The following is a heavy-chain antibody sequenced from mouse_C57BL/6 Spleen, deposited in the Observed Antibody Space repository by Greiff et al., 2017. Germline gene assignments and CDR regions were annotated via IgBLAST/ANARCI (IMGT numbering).Heavy chain of an antibody. J-gene: IGHJ1*03. V-gene: IGHV1-55*01. CDR1: GYTFTSYW. CDR2: IYPGSGST. Sequence: QVQLKQPGAELVKPGASVKMSCKASGYTFTSYWITWVKQRPGQGLEWIGDIYPGSGSTNYNEKFKSKATLTVDTSSSTAYMQLSSLTSEDSAVYYCARERAYYGSSYWYFDVWGTGTTVTVSS. CDR3: ARERAYYGSSYWYFDV. D-gene: IGHD1-1*01.